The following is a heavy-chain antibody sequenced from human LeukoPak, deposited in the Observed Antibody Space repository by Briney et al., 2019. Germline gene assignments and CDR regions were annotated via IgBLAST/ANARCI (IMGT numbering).Heavy chain of an antibody. CDR1: GFTFSNAW. CDR3: IRLWFGEFI. Sequence: PGGSLRLSCTASGFTFSNAWMSWVRQAPGKGLEWVGRIKSKAYGETTDYAAPVKGRFIISRDDSKNTLYLQMNGLKIEDTAVYYCIRLWFGEFIWGQGTMVSVSS. CDR2: IKSKAYGETT. D-gene: IGHD3-10*01. J-gene: IGHJ3*02. V-gene: IGHV3-15*01.